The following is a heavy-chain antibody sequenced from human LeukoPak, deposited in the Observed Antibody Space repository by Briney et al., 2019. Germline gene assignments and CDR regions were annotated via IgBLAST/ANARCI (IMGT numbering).Heavy chain of an antibody. J-gene: IGHJ6*04. V-gene: IGHV4-34*01. CDR2: INHSGST. D-gene: IGHD3-10*01. CDR1: GGSFSGYY. Sequence: SETLSLTCAVSGGSFSGYYLSWIRQPPGKGLEWIGEINHSGSTNYNPSLKSRVTISVDTSKNQFSLKLSSVTAADTAVYYGARGRYYYGSGSSPLAALDVWGKGTTVTVSS. CDR3: ARGRYYYGSGSSPLAALDV.